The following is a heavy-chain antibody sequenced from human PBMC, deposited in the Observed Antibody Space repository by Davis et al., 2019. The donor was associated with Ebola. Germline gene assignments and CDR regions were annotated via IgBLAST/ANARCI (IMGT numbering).Heavy chain of an antibody. Sequence: GESLKISCVVSGFTFNGYKMNWVRQAPGKGLEWVSSISSDHYYINYADSVKGRFTISRDNAKNSLYLQMNSLRAEDTALYYCAKASPPYYGSGSYYNSLDYWGQGTLVTVSS. J-gene: IGHJ4*02. CDR3: AKASPPYYGSGSYYNSLDY. CDR1: GFTFNGYK. CDR2: ISSDHYYI. D-gene: IGHD3-10*01. V-gene: IGHV3-21*04.